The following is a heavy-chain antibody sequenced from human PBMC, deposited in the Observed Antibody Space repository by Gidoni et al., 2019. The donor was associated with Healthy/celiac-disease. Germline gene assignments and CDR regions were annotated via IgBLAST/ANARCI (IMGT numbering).Heavy chain of an antibody. J-gene: IGHJ2*01. CDR1: GYTFTSYY. CDR3: AGGYKEGDWYFDL. CDR2: INPSGGST. V-gene: IGHV1-46*01. D-gene: IGHD5-12*01. Sequence: QVQLVQSGAEVKKPGASVQVSCKASGYTFTSYYMHWVRQAPGQGLEWMGIINPSGGSTSYAQKFQGRVTMTRDTSTSTVYRELSSLRSEDTAVYYGAGGYKEGDWYFDLWGRGTLVTVSS.